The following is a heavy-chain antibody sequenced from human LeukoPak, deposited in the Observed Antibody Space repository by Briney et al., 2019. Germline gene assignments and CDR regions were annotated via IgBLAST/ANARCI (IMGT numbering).Heavy chain of an antibody. CDR3: ARQWIAVASDAFNI. D-gene: IGHD6-19*01. CDR1: GGSISSNSYY. V-gene: IGHV4-39*01. CDR2: IYYTGST. Sequence: KASETLSLTCTVSGGSISSNSYYWGWIRQPPGKGLEWIGSIYYTGSTFYYPSLKSRITIYVDTSKNQLSLKLSSVTAADTAVYYCARQWIAVASDAFNIWGQGTMVTVSS. J-gene: IGHJ3*02.